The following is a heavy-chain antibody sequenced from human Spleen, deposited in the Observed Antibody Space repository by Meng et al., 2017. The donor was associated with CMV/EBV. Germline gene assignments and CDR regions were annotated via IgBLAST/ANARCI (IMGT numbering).Heavy chain of an antibody. J-gene: IGHJ6*02. CDR1: VFTFSDYG. Sequence: LSLTCAVSVFTFSDYGMHCVREAPGRGLEWVTFIRYDGSNKYYADSVKGRFTISRDNSKNTLYLQMNSLGAEDTAVYYCAKRMGLVRGVGGSGAPGYYYYGLDVWGRGTTVTVSS. CDR2: IRYDGSNK. D-gene: IGHD3-10*01. CDR3: AKRMGLVRGVGGSGAPGYYYYGLDV. V-gene: IGHV3-30*02.